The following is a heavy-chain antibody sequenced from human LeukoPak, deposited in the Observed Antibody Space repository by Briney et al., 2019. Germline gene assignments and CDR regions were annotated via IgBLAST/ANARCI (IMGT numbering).Heavy chain of an antibody. V-gene: IGHV3-30*02. J-gene: IGHJ5*02. Sequence: PGGSLRLSCAASGFTFSSYGMHWVRQAPGKGLEWVAFIRYDGSDKYYADSVKGRFTISRDNAKNSLYLQMNSLRAEDTAVYYCARAGNYYGRHTNWFDPWGQGTLVTVSS. CDR2: IRYDGSDK. CDR1: GFTFSSYG. D-gene: IGHD3-10*01. CDR3: ARAGNYYGRHTNWFDP.